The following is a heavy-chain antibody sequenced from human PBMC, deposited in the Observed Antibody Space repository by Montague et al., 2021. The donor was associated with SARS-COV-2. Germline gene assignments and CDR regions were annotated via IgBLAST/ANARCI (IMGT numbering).Heavy chain of an antibody. Sequence: SETLSLTCSVSGGSISDYYWSWIRQPPGKGLEWIGHLSYSGSTTYKPSLKSRVTMSVDTSKNQFSLKLSSVTAADTAVYYCATIPSYRSCWCLDYWGQGTTVTVSS. CDR3: ATIPSYRSCWCLDY. CDR1: GGSISDYY. CDR2: LSYSGST. V-gene: IGHV4-59*08. J-gene: IGHJ4*01. D-gene: IGHD6-19*01.